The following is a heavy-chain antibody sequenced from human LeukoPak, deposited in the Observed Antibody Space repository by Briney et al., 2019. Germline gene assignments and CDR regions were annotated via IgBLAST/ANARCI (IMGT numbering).Heavy chain of an antibody. CDR1: GFTFSNAW. Sequence: PGGSLRLSCAASGFTFSNAWMSWVRQAPGKGLEWVSAISDSGDRTYYADSVKGRFTLSRDNSKNTLYLQMNSLRAEDTAVYYCAKDARRSSGWWFFDHWGQGTLVTVSS. V-gene: IGHV3-23*01. CDR2: ISDSGDRT. D-gene: IGHD6-19*01. CDR3: AKDARRSSGWWFFDH. J-gene: IGHJ4*02.